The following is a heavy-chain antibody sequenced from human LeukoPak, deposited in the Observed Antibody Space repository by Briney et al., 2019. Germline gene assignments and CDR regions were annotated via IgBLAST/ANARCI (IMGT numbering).Heavy chain of an antibody. CDR2: ISPSGDIT. V-gene: IGHV3-23*01. J-gene: IGHJ3*01. CDR3: VRDLHWGGFDV. Sequence: GGTLRLSCAASGFTFSTYGMNWVRPAPGKGLEWVSGISPSGDITYYADSVMGRFSISRDNPKSTVSLQMSSLRAEDTALYYCVRDLHWGGFDVWGQGTMVTVSP. D-gene: IGHD7-27*01. CDR1: GFTFSTYG.